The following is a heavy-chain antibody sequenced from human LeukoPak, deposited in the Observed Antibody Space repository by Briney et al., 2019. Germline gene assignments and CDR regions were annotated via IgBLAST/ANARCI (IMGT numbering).Heavy chain of an antibody. J-gene: IGHJ4*02. CDR3: ARSGSGIAARQYYFDY. V-gene: IGHV1-8*01. D-gene: IGHD6-6*01. CDR2: MNLNSGNT. Sequence: ASVKVSCKASGYTFTSYDINWVRQATGQGLEWMGWMNLNSGNTGYAQKFQGRVTMTRNTSISTAYMELSSLRSEDTAVYYCARSGSGIAARQYYFDYWGQGTLVTVSS. CDR1: GYTFTSYD.